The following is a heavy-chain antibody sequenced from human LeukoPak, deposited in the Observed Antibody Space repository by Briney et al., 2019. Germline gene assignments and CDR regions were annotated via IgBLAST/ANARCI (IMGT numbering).Heavy chain of an antibody. J-gene: IGHJ4*02. D-gene: IGHD3-22*01. CDR3: AKVHLYYYDSSGIVY. V-gene: IGHV3-30*02. CDR1: GFTFSSYG. Sequence: PGGSLRLSCAASGFTFSSYGMHWVRQAPGKGLEWVAFIRYDGSNKYYADSVKGRFTISRDDSKNTLYLQMNSLRAEDTAVYYCAKVHLYYYDSSGIVYWGQGTLVTVSS. CDR2: IRYDGSNK.